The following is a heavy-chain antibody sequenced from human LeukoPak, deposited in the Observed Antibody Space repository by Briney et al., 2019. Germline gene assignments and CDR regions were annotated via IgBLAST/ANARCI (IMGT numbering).Heavy chain of an antibody. Sequence: TGGSLRLSRAASGFTFSSYWMSWVRQAPGKGLEWVANIKQDGGEKYYVDSVKGRFTISRDNAKNSLYLQMNSLRPEDTAVYYCAGRGDGNLYYFDHWGQGTLVTASS. CDR2: IKQDGGEK. V-gene: IGHV3-7*04. J-gene: IGHJ4*02. CDR1: GFTFSSYW. D-gene: IGHD5-24*01. CDR3: AGRGDGNLYYFDH.